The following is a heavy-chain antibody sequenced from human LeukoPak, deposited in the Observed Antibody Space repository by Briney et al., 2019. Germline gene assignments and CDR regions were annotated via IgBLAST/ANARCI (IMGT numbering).Heavy chain of an antibody. V-gene: IGHV3-23*01. CDR2: ISGSGGNT. D-gene: IGHD4-11*01. Sequence: PGGSLRLSCAASGFTFSSYAMSWVRQAPGKGLEWVSAISGSGGNTYYADSVKGRFTISRDNSKNTLYLQMNSLRAEDTAIYCCAKGNYGYYFDYWGQGTLVTVSS. CDR3: AKGNYGYYFDY. CDR1: GFTFSSYA. J-gene: IGHJ4*02.